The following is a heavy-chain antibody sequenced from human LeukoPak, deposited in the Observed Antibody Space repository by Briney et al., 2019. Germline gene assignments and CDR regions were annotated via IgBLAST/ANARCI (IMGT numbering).Heavy chain of an antibody. V-gene: IGHV3-66*03. D-gene: IGHD3-22*01. Sequence: GGSLRLSCTVSGFTVSSNSMSWVRQAPGKGLEWVSFIYSDNTHYSDSVKGRFTISRDNSKNTLYLQMNSLRAEDTAVYYCARDSYYDSSGHYHPFDYWGQGTLVTVSS. CDR3: ARDSYYDSSGHYHPFDY. CDR1: GFTVSSNS. J-gene: IGHJ4*02. CDR2: IYSDNT.